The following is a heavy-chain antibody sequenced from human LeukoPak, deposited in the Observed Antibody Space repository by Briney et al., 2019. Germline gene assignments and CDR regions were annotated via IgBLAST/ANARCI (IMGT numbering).Heavy chain of an antibody. D-gene: IGHD4-17*01. V-gene: IGHV1-8*01. CDR2: MNPNSGAT. Sequence: ASVKVSCKASGYTFTSHDINWVRQATGQGLEWMGWMNPNSGATGYAQKFRGRITMTRDTSLTTAYMELSSLRSEDTALYYCARGPAYSEYGVLGYSHYSMDVWGIGTTVTVS. CDR3: ARGPAYSEYGVLGYSHYSMDV. CDR1: GYTFTSHD. J-gene: IGHJ6*03.